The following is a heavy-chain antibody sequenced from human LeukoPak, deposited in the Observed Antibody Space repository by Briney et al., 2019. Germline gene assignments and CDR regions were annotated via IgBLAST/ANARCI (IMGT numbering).Heavy chain of an antibody. CDR3: ARDLAESYLFDY. J-gene: IGHJ4*02. CDR1: GFTFRNYA. D-gene: IGHD3-10*01. V-gene: IGHV3-30-3*01. CDR2: LTYDGSDK. Sequence: GGSLRLSCAASGFTFRNYAMHWVRQAPGKGLEWVATLTYDGSDKDYADSVKGRFTIFRDNSKNTLYLQMNGLRAEDTAVYFCARDLAESYLFDYWGQGTLVTVSS.